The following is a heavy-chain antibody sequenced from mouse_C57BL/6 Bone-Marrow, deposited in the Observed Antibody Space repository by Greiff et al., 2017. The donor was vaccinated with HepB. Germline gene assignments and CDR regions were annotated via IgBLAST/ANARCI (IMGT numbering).Heavy chain of an antibody. CDR2: IYPGNSDT. CDR3: TRFFTTVVATGDY. J-gene: IGHJ2*01. CDR1: GYTFTSYW. Sequence: EVKLVESGTVLARPGASVKMSCKTSGYTFTSYWMHWVKQRPGQGLEWIGAIYPGNSDTSYNQKFKGKAKLTAVTSASTAYMELSSLTNEDSAVYYCTRFFTTVVATGDYWGQGTTLTVSS. V-gene: IGHV1-5*01. D-gene: IGHD1-1*01.